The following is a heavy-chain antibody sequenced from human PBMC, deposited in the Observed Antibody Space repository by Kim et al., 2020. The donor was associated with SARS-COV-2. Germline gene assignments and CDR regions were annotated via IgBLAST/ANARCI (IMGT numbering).Heavy chain of an antibody. Sequence: ASVKVSCKASGYTFISYYMHWVRQAPGQGLEWMGIINPRGDSTTYAQQFQGRVTMTTDTSTSTVYLELSSLRSEDTAVYYCARVLNWNDISPFYWGQGTLVTV. CDR3: ARVLNWNDISPFY. V-gene: IGHV1-46*01. CDR2: INPRGDST. CDR1: GYTFISYY. D-gene: IGHD1-20*01. J-gene: IGHJ1*01.